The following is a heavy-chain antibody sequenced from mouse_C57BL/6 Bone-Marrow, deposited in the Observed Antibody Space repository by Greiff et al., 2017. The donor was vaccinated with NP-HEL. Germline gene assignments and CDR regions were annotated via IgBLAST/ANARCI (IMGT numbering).Heavy chain of an antibody. V-gene: IGHV1-52*01. CDR2: IDPSDSET. J-gene: IGHJ1*03. D-gene: IGHD1-1*01. CDR1: GYTFTSYW. CDR3: ARGFITTADWYFDV. Sequence: VQLQQPGAELVRPGSSVKLSCKASGYTFTSYWMHWVKQRPIQGLEWIGNIDPSDSETHYNQKFKDKATLTVDKSSSTAYMQLSSLTSEDSAVYYCARGFITTADWYFDVWGTGTTVTVSS.